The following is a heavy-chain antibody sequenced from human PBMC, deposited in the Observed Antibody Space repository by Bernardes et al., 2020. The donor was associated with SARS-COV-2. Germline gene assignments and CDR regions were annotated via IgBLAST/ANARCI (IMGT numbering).Heavy chain of an antibody. J-gene: IGHJ5*02. CDR3: ASTDDYINFIWFDP. CDR2: IRPKSGAT. V-gene: IGHV1-2*02. CDR1: GYTFSDYY. Sequence: ASVTVSCKASGYTFSDYYIHWLRPAPGQGLEWMGWIRPKSGATNLAQEFQGRVTRTRDTASSTDYMELSSLRAEDPAVYYCASTDDYINFIWFDPWGQGTLVTVSS. D-gene: IGHD4-4*01.